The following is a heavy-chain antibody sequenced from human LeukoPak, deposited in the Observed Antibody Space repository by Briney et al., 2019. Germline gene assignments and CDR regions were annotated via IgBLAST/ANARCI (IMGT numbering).Heavy chain of an antibody. D-gene: IGHD3-16*02. V-gene: IGHV3-7*01. CDR3: SFSLNF. CDR2: INLDGSEI. J-gene: IGHJ4*02. Sequence: GGSLRLSCAASGFTFGTSWMDWVRQAPGKGLEWVANINLDGSEIYYVDSVKGRFTISRDNAKNSLYLQMSSLRAEDTAVYYCSFSLNFWGQGTLVTVSS. CDR1: GFTFGTSW.